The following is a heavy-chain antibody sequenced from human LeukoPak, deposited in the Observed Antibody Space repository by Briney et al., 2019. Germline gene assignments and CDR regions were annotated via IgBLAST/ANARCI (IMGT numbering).Heavy chain of an antibody. V-gene: IGHV4-59*01. J-gene: IGHJ4*02. CDR1: GGSISSYY. CDR2: IYYSGST. D-gene: IGHD2-2*01. Sequence: PSETLSLTCAVSGGSISSYYWSWIRQPPGKGLEWIGYIYYSGSTNYNPSLKSRVTISVDTSKNQFSLKLSSVTAADTAVYYCARFKGIPAANLFFDYWGQGTLVTVSS. CDR3: ARFKGIPAANLFFDY.